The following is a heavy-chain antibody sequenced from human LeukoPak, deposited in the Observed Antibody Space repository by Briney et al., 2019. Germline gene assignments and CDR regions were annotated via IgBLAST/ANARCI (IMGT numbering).Heavy chain of an antibody. Sequence: PSETLSLTCTVSGGSISSYYWSWIRQPAGKGLEWIGRIYTSGSTNYNPSLKSRVTMSVDTSKNQFSLKLSSVTAADTAVYYYARGRYSYGYRDNWFDPWGQGTLVTVSS. V-gene: IGHV4-4*07. CDR3: ARGRYSYGYRDNWFDP. J-gene: IGHJ5*02. D-gene: IGHD5-18*01. CDR2: IYTSGST. CDR1: GGSISSYY.